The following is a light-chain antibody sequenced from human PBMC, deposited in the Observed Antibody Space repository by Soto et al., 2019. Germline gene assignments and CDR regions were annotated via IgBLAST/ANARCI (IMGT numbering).Light chain of an antibody. J-gene: IGKJ4*01. V-gene: IGKV3-11*01. Sequence: EIVLTQSPATLSLSPGERATISCRASQSVSSYLAWYQQKPGQAPRLLIYDASNRATGIPARFSGSGSGTDFTLTISSLEPEDFAVYYCQRRSNSLTFGGGTKVDIK. CDR3: QRRSNSLT. CDR1: QSVSSY. CDR2: DAS.